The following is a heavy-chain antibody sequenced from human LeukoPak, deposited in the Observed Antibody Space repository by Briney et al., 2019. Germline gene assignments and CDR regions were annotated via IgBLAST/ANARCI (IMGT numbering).Heavy chain of an antibody. CDR1: GFTFSGSA. CDR3: TVGYCSGTSCFPRFDS. J-gene: IGHJ5*01. CDR2: FTSKGNNYAT. Sequence: GGSLRLSCVASGFTFSGSAMHWVRQASGKGLEWVGRFTSKGNNYATAYAASVKGRFTISRDESKNTAYLQMNSLKTEDTAVYYCTVGYCSGTSCFPRFDSWGQGTLVTVSS. D-gene: IGHD2-2*01. V-gene: IGHV3-73*01.